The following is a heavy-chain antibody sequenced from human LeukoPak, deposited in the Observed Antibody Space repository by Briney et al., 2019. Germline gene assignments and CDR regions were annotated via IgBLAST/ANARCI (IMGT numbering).Heavy chain of an antibody. J-gene: IGHJ4*02. V-gene: IGHV1-2*02. CDR2: INPNSGGT. D-gene: IGHD2-2*01. CDR3: ARDPLGVVVPAATLFDY. CDR1: GYTFTGYY. Sequence: ASVKVSCKASGYTFTGYYMHWVRQAPGQGLEWMGWINPNSGGTNYAQKLQSRVTMTTDTSTSTAYMELRSLRSDDTAVYYCARDPLGVVVPAATLFDYWGQGTLVTVSS.